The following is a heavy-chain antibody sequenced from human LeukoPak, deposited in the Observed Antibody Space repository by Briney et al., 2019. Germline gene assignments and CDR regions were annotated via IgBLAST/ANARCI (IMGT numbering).Heavy chain of an antibody. V-gene: IGHV3-33*01. D-gene: IGHD3-9*01. Sequence: PGGSLRLSCAASGFTFSSYGMHWVRQAPGKGLEWVAVIWYDGSNKYYADSVKGRFTISRDNSKNTLYLQMNSLRAEDTAVYYCARGGDILTGYPTTREGPFDYWGQGTLVTVSS. CDR2: IWYDGSNK. CDR1: GFTFSSYG. J-gene: IGHJ4*02. CDR3: ARGGDILTGYPTTREGPFDY.